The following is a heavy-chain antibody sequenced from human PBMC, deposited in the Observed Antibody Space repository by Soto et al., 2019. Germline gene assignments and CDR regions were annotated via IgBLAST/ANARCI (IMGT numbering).Heavy chain of an antibody. Sequence: PGGSLRLSCAASGFTFSSYAMSWVRQAPGKGLEWVSAISGSGGSTYYADSVKGRFTISRDNSKNTLYLQMNSLRAEDTAVYYCAKDLPESIFIVVVSACSFDYWGQGTLVTVSS. CDR3: AKDLPESIFIVVVSACSFDY. CDR2: ISGSGGST. V-gene: IGHV3-23*01. J-gene: IGHJ4*02. CDR1: GFTFSSYA. D-gene: IGHD3-22*01.